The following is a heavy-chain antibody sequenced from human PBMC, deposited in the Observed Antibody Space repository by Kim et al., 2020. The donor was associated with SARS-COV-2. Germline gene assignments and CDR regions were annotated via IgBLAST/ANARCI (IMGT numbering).Heavy chain of an antibody. Sequence: DSVTGRFTISRNKSKTTLYLQMNSLRAEATAVYYCARDLHRSDYYGMDVWGQGTTVTVSS. CDR3: ARDLHRSDYYGMDV. J-gene: IGHJ6*02. V-gene: IGHV3-30*07. D-gene: IGHD2-15*01.